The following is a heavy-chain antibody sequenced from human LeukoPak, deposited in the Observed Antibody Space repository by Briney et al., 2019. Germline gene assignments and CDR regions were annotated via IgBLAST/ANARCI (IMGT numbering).Heavy chain of an antibody. CDR2: IYYSGST. Sequence: SETLSLTCTVSGDSITNYYWSWIRQPPGKGLEWIGYIYYSGSTNYNPSLKSRVTISVDTSKNQFSLKLSSVTAADTAVYYCARHIKYYDSSGYSVHAFDIWGQGTMVTVSS. V-gene: IGHV4-59*08. CDR3: ARHIKYYDSSGYSVHAFDI. D-gene: IGHD3-22*01. J-gene: IGHJ3*02. CDR1: GDSITNYY.